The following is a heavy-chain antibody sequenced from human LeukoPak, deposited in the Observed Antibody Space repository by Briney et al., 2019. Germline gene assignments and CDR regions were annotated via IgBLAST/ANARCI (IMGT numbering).Heavy chain of an antibody. CDR1: GFTFSAYA. D-gene: IGHD5-24*01. J-gene: IGHJ4*02. CDR3: VKGKQFLDF. V-gene: IGHV3-33*03. CDR2: IWHDENTK. Sequence: GGSLRLSCAASGFTFSAYAMGWVRQAPGKGLEWVAVIWHDENTKSYIDSVEGRFTISRDNSKNTLILQMNSLRVEDTAVYYCVKGKQFLDFWGQGTLVTVSP.